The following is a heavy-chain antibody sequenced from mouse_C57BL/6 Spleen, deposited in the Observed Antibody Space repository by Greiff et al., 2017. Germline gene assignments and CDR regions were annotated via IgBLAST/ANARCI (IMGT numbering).Heavy chain of an antibody. J-gene: IGHJ2*01. Sequence: EVQGVESGGGLVKPGGSLKLSCAASGFTFSSYAMSWVRQTPEKRLEWVATISAGGSYTYYPDNVKGRFTISRDNAKNNLYLQMSHLKSEDTAMYYCARWSGKLGYFDYWGQGTTLTVSS. CDR3: ARWSGKLGYFDY. CDR1: GFTFSSYA. CDR2: ISAGGSYT. D-gene: IGHD4-1*01. V-gene: IGHV5-4*01.